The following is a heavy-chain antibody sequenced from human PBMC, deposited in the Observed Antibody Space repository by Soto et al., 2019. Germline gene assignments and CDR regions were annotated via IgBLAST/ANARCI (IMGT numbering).Heavy chain of an antibody. Sequence: SLKVSCKASGGAFSSYAISWVRHAPGQGLEWMGGIIPIFGTANYAQKFQGRVTITADKSTSTAYMELSSLRSGDTAVFYCARDPRYHYDSSGYYDDAFDIWGQGTMVTVSS. D-gene: IGHD3-22*01. J-gene: IGHJ3*02. CDR3: ARDPRYHYDSSGYYDDAFDI. CDR2: IIPIFGTA. CDR1: GGAFSSYA. V-gene: IGHV1-69*06.